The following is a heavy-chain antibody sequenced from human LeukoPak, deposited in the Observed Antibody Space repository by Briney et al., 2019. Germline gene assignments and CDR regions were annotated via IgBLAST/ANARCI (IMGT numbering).Heavy chain of an antibody. CDR1: GGSFSGYY. J-gene: IGHJ6*02. V-gene: IGHV4-34*01. D-gene: IGHD2-2*01. CDR3: ARFIVVVPAAKSGYYGMDV. CDR2: INHSGST. Sequence: SETLSLTCAVYGGSFSGYYWSWIRQPPGKGLEWIGEINHSGSTNYNPSLKSRVTISVDTSKNQFSLKPSSVTAADTAVYYCARFIVVVPAAKSGYYGMDVWGQGTTVTVSS.